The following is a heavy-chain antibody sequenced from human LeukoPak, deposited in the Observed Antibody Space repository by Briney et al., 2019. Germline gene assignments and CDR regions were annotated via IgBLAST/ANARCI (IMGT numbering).Heavy chain of an antibody. CDR1: GGTFSSYA. CDR3: ATVERPYSSAGDAFDI. Sequence: ASVKVSCKASGGTFSSYAISWVRQAPGQGLEWMGGIIPIFGTANYAQKFQGRVTITADKSTSTAYMELSSLRSEDTAVYYCATVERPYSSAGDAFDIWGQGTMVTVSS. CDR2: IIPIFGTA. V-gene: IGHV1-69*06. J-gene: IGHJ3*02. D-gene: IGHD6-25*01.